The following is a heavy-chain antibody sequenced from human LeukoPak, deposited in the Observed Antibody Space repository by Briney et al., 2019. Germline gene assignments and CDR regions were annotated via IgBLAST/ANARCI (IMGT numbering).Heavy chain of an antibody. Sequence: PSETLSLTCTVSGGSISSYYWSWIRQPPGKGLEWIGYIYYSGSTTTNPSLKSGATISVDTSKNQFSLKLSSVTAEDTAVYYCARADMVRGVIYFDYWGQGTLVTVSS. CDR3: ARADMVRGVIYFDY. V-gene: IGHV4-59*01. D-gene: IGHD3-10*01. CDR2: IYYSGST. J-gene: IGHJ4*02. CDR1: GGSISSYY.